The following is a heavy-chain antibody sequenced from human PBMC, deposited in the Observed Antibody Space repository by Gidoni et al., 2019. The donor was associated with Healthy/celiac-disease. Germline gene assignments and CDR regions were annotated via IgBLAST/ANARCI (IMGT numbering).Heavy chain of an antibody. J-gene: IGHJ5*02. CDR3: ARGLPGEVGGWFDP. V-gene: IGHV4-34*01. CDR1: GGSFSGYY. CDR2: INHSGST. Sequence: QVQLQQWGAGLLKPSETLSLTCAVYGGSFSGYYWSWIRQPPGKGLEWIGEINHSGSTTYNPSLKSRVTISVDTSKNQFSLKLSSVTAADTAVYYCARGLPGEVGGWFDPWGQGTLVTVSS. D-gene: IGHD2-15*01.